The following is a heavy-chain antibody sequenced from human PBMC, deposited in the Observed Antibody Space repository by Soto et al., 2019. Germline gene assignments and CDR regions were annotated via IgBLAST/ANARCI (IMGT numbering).Heavy chain of an antibody. D-gene: IGHD3-22*01. J-gene: IGHJ4*02. CDR3: AKDSEYYYDSSGPSDY. Sequence: SETLSLTCTVSGGSISSGDYYWSWIRQPPGKGLEWIGYIYYSGSTYYNPSLKGRVTISVDTSKNQFSLKLSSVTAADTAVYYCAKDSEYYYDSSGPSDYWGQGTLVTVSS. CDR1: GGSISSGDYY. CDR2: IYYSGST. V-gene: IGHV4-30-4*01.